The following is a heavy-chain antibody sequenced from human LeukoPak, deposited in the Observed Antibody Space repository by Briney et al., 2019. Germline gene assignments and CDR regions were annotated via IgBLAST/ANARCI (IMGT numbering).Heavy chain of an antibody. CDR3: AKDAYSGSYVGIGY. D-gene: IGHD1-26*01. Sequence: GGSLRLSCAASGFTFSSYGMHWVRQAPGKGLEWVAVIWYDGSNKYYADSVKGRFTISRDNSKNTLYLQMNSLRAKDTAVYYCAKDAYSGSYVGIGYWGQGTLVTVSS. J-gene: IGHJ4*02. CDR2: IWYDGSNK. V-gene: IGHV3-33*06. CDR1: GFTFSSYG.